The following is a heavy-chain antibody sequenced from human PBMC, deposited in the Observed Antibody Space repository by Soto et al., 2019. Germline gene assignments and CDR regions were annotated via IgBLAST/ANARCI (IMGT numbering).Heavy chain of an antibody. Sequence: ASVKVSCKASGYTFTGYYMHWVRQAPGQGLEWMGWINPNSGGTNYAQKFQGRVTMTRDTSISTAYMELSRLRSDDTAVYYCARDPFRSITIFGVAYGMDVWGQGTTVTVSS. CDR3: ARDPFRSITIFGVAYGMDV. D-gene: IGHD3-3*01. V-gene: IGHV1-2*02. J-gene: IGHJ6*02. CDR2: INPNSGGT. CDR1: GYTFTGYY.